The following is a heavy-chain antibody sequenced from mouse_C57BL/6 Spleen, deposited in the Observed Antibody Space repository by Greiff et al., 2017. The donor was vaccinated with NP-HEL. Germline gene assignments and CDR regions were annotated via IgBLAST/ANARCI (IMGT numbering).Heavy chain of an antibody. V-gene: IGHV1-53*01. CDR3: ARWTTVVPNWYFDV. CDR2: INPSNGGT. J-gene: IGHJ1*03. D-gene: IGHD1-1*01. CDR1: GYTFTSYW. Sequence: QVQLQQPGTELVKPGASVKLSCKASGYTFTSYWMHWVKQRPGQGLEWIGNINPSNGGTNYNEKFKSKATLTVDKSSSTAYMQLSSLTSEDSAVYYCARWTTVVPNWYFDVWGTGTTVTVSS.